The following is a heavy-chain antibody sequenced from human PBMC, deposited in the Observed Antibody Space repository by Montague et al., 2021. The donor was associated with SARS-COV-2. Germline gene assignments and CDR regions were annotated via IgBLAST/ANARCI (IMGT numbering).Heavy chain of an antibody. CDR1: GFSLTTPGVS. D-gene: IGHD2/OR15-2a*01. CDR3: ARNRLSVFDF. J-gene: IGHJ4*02. Sequence: PALVKPTQTLTLTCSFSGFSLTTPGVSVGWIRQPPGRALEWLALIDWTHDQYCSRSLGTRLAISPGTSKSQVVLTLANVDTVDTATYYCARNRLSVFDFWGQGTLVTVSS. V-gene: IGHV2-70*01. CDR2: IDWTHDQ.